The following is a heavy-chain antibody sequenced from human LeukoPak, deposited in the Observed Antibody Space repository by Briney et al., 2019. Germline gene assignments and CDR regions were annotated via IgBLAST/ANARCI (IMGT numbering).Heavy chain of an antibody. CDR1: GFTVSSNY. Sequence: GGSLRPSCAASGFTVSSNYMSWVRQAPGKGLEWVSVIYSGGSTYYADSVKGRFTISRDNSKNTLYLQMNSLRAEDTAVYYCARVPIEYSSSSTVGDAFDIWGQGTMVTVSS. CDR2: IYSGGST. J-gene: IGHJ3*02. CDR3: ARVPIEYSSSSTVGDAFDI. D-gene: IGHD6-6*01. V-gene: IGHV3-53*01.